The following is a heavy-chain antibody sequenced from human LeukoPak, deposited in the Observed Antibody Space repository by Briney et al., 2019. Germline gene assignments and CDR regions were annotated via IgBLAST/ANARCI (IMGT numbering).Heavy chain of an antibody. J-gene: IGHJ4*02. V-gene: IGHV4-59*08. CDR2: IYYSGST. CDR3: ARVAYYDFWSGYLAHFES. D-gene: IGHD3-3*01. CDR1: GGSISSYY. Sequence: SETLSLTCTVSGGSISSYYWSWIRQPPGKGLEWIGYIYYSGSTNYNPSLKSRVTISVDTSKSQFSLKLSSVTAADTAVYYCARVAYYDFWSGYLAHFESWGQGTLVTVSS.